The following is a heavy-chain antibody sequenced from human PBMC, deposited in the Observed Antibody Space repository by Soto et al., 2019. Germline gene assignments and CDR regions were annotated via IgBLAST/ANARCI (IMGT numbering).Heavy chain of an antibody. D-gene: IGHD6-13*01. Sequence: SETLSLTCTVSGGSISNYYWTWIRQPPGKGLEWIGHMSYSGSTNYNPSLKSRVTTSVDTSKNQFSLKLSSLTAADTAVYYCARLRYSSSSYYFDYWGQGTLVTVSS. CDR3: ARLRYSSSSYYFDY. J-gene: IGHJ4*02. CDR1: GGSISNYY. CDR2: MSYSGST. V-gene: IGHV4-59*08.